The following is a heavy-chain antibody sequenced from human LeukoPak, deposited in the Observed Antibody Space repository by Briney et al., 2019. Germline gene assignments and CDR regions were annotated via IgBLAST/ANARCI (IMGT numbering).Heavy chain of an antibody. J-gene: IGHJ4*02. CDR3: ATRYCSGGSCSYFDY. V-gene: IGHV1-18*04. CDR2: ISAYNGDT. Sequence: AASVKVSCKASGYTFTSYGISWVRQAPGQGLEWMGWISAYNGDTNYAQKLQGRVTMTTDTSTSTAYMELRSLRSDDTAVYYWATRYCSGGSCSYFDYWGQGTLVTVSS. D-gene: IGHD2-15*01. CDR1: GYTFTSYG.